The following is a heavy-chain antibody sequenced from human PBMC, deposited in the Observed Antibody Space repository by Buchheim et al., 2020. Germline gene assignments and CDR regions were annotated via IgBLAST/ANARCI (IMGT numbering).Heavy chain of an antibody. CDR2: IWYDGSNK. Sequence: QVQLVESGGGVVQPGRSLRLSCAASGFTFSSYGMHWVRQAPGKGLEWVAVIWYDGSNKYYADSVKGRFTISRDNSKNPLYLQMNSLRAEDTAVYYCARSGGWYSERDYFDYWGQGTL. D-gene: IGHD6-19*01. J-gene: IGHJ4*02. CDR1: GFTFSSYG. CDR3: ARSGGWYSERDYFDY. V-gene: IGHV3-33*01.